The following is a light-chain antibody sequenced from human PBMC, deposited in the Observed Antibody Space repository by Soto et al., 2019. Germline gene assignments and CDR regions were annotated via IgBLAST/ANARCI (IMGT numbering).Light chain of an antibody. CDR1: ALPKQY. V-gene: IGLV3-25*02. CDR2: KDS. Sequence: SYELTQPPSVSVSPGQTAKITCSGDALPKQYAYWYQQKPGQAPVLVIYKDSERPSGIPERFSGSSSGTTVTLTISGVQAEDEADYYCQSADCSSRVFGGGTKLTVL. J-gene: IGLJ3*02. CDR3: QSADCSSRV.